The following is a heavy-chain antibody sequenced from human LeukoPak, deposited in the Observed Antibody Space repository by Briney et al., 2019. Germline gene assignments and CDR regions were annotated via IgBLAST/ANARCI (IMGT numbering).Heavy chain of an antibody. Sequence: GGSLRLSCAASGFSFSNFWMHWVRQPPGKGLVLVSRINIDGTDANYADSVKGRFIISRDNFKNTLFLEMYSLRVEDTGLYYCARSGGGYFDYWGQGDMVTVSS. CDR1: GFSFSNFW. CDR3: ARSGGGYFDY. J-gene: IGHJ4*02. D-gene: IGHD3-16*01. CDR2: INIDGTDA. V-gene: IGHV3-74*01.